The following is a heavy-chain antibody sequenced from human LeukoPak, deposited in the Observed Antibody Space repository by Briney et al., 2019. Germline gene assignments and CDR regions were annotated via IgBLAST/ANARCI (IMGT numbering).Heavy chain of an antibody. V-gene: IGHV3-23*01. CDR3: ARDHTGYSGSYSDY. Sequence: GGSLRLSCAASGFTFSSYAMSWVRQAPGRGLEWVSAISGSGGSTYYADSVKGRFTISRDNSKNTLYLQMNSLRAEDTAVYYCARDHTGYSGSYSDYWGQGTLVTVSS. J-gene: IGHJ4*03. D-gene: IGHD1-26*01. CDR1: GFTFSSYA. CDR2: ISGSGGST.